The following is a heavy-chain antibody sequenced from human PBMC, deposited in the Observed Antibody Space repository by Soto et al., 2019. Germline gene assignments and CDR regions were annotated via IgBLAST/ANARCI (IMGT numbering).Heavy chain of an antibody. CDR1: GFTFTSYW. J-gene: IGHJ4*02. CDR2: IKQDGTSK. V-gene: IGHV3-7*05. CDR3: ERLRFISMERDFDS. D-gene: IGHD3-16*01. Sequence: EVQLVESGGGLVQPGGSLSLSCAASGFTFTSYWMSWVRQAPGKGLEWVANIKQDGTSKYYADSVKGRFTVSRDNAKSSIYLQMDSLREDDTGVYRCERLRFISMERDFDSWGQGTLVTVSS.